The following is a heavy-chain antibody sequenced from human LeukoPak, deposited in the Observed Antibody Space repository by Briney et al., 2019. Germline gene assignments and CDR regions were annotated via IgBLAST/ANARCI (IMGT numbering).Heavy chain of an antibody. CDR2: IRSKVDGGTT. CDR3: TRDLTSEEWYNYYYYYMDV. D-gene: IGHD3-3*01. J-gene: IGHJ6*03. CDR1: GFTFGDYA. V-gene: IGHV3-49*04. Sequence: GGSLRLSCTASGFTFGDYAMSWVRQAPGKGLEWVGFIRSKVDGGTTEYAASVKGRFTISRDDSNSIAYLQMNSLKTEDTAVYYCTRDLTSEEWYNYYYYYMDVWGKGTTVTVSS.